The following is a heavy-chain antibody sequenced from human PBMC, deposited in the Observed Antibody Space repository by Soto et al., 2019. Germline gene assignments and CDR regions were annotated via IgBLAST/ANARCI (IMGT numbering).Heavy chain of an antibody. J-gene: IGHJ5*02. V-gene: IGHV3-30-3*01. CDR3: ARDLGGVVIGWFDP. Sequence: QVQLVESGGGVVQPGRSLRLSCAASGFTFSSYAMHWVRQAPGKGLEWVAVISYDGSNKYYADSVKGRFTISRDNSKNTLYLQMNSLRAEDTAVYYCARDLGGVVIGWFDPWGQGTLVTVSS. CDR2: ISYDGSNK. CDR1: GFTFSSYA. D-gene: IGHD3-3*01.